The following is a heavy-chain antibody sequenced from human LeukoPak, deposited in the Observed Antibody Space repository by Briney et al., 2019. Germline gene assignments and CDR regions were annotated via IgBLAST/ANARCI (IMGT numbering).Heavy chain of an antibody. Sequence: PGGSLRLSCAASGFTFDDYAMHWVRHAPGKGLEWVSLISGDGGSTYYADSVKGRFNISRDNSKNSVYLQINSRRTEDTALYYCAKDRDPYYYGSGSYIGKWGQGTLVTVSS. D-gene: IGHD3-10*01. CDR3: AKDRDPYYYGSGSYIGK. CDR1: GFTFDDYA. J-gene: IGHJ4*02. V-gene: IGHV3-43*02. CDR2: ISGDGGST.